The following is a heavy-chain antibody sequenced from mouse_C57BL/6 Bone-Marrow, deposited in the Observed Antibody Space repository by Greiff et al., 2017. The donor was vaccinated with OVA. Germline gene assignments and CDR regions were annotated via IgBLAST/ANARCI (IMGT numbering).Heavy chain of an antibody. CDR2: ISDGGSYT. CDR1: GFTFSSYA. CDR3: AREDYYGSSSYWYFDF. V-gene: IGHV5-4*01. J-gene: IGHJ1*03. D-gene: IGHD1-1*01. Sequence: EVKLMESGGGLVKPGGSLKLSCAASGFTFSSYAMSWVRQTPEKRLEWVATISDGGSYTYYPDNVKGRFTISRDNAKNNLYLQMSHLKSEDTAMYYCAREDYYGSSSYWYFDFWGTVTTVTVSS.